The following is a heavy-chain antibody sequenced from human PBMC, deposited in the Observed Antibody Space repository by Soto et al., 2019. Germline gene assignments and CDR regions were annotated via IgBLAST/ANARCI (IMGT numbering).Heavy chain of an antibody. D-gene: IGHD3-10*01. CDR3: AGLNGSTPTTFYLGY. Sequence: ASVKVSCKASGYTFTSYGISWVRQAPGQGLEWMGWISAYNGNTNYAQKLQGRVTMTTDTSTSTAYMELRSLRSDDTAVYYCAGLNGSTPTTFYLGYCDQGPLVTVSS. J-gene: IGHJ4*02. CDR2: ISAYNGNT. CDR1: GYTFTSYG. V-gene: IGHV1-18*04.